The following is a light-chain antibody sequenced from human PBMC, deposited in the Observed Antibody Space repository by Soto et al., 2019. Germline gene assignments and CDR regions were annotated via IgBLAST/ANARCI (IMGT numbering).Light chain of an antibody. J-gene: IGKJ3*01. CDR3: QQYGSSPLIS. Sequence: EIVLTQSPGTLSLSPGERATLSCRASQSVSSSYLAWYQQKPGQAPKLLIYGVSTRATGIPVRFSGSGSGTDFTLTISRLEPEDFAVYYCQQYGSSPLISFGPGTKVDIK. CDR1: QSVSSSY. V-gene: IGKV3-20*01. CDR2: GVS.